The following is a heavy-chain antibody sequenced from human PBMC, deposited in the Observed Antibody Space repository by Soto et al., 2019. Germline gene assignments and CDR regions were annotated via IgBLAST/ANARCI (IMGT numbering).Heavy chain of an antibody. CDR1: GGTLSSYA. Sequence: SVKVSCKASGGTLSSYAISWVRQAPGQGLEWMGGIIPIFGTANYAQKFQGRVTITADESTSTAYMELSSLRSEDTAVYYCDGYGSGCYYYIPYYYGREVWGQGTTVTVSS. J-gene: IGHJ6*02. V-gene: IGHV1-69*13. D-gene: IGHD3-10*01. CDR2: IIPIFGTA. CDR3: DGYGSGCYYYIPYYYGREV.